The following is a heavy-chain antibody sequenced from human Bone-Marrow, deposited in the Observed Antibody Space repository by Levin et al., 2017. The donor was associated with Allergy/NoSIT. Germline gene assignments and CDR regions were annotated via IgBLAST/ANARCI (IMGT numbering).Heavy chain of an antibody. V-gene: IGHV3-7*01. J-gene: IGHJ3*02. CDR3: AREGYYGSGSYAFDI. D-gene: IGHD3-10*01. Sequence: GGSLRLSCAASGFTFSSYWMSWVRQAPGKGLEWVANIKQDGSEKYYVDSVKGRFTISRDNAKNSLYLQMNSLRAEDTAVYYCAREGYYGSGSYAFDIWGQGTMVTVSS. CDR1: GFTFSSYW. CDR2: IKQDGSEK.